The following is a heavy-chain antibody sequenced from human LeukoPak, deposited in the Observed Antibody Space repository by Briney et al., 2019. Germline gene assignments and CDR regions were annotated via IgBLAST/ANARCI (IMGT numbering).Heavy chain of an antibody. D-gene: IGHD3-16*01. Sequence: GGSLRLSCAASGFTFSSYGMHWVRQAPGKGLEWVAVISYDGSNKYYADSVKGRFTISRDNSRNTLYLQMNSLRAEDTAVYYCARATWAYTGMDVWGKGTTVTISS. V-gene: IGHV3-30*03. CDR1: GFTFSSYG. CDR2: ISYDGSNK. CDR3: ARATWAYTGMDV. J-gene: IGHJ6*03.